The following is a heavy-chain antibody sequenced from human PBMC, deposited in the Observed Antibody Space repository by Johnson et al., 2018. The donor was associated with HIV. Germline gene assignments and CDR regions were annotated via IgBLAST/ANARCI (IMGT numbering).Heavy chain of an antibody. J-gene: IGHJ3*02. V-gene: IGHV3-9*01. CDR3: AKGRLGVAFDI. CDR2: ICWNGLTI. D-gene: IGHD3-16*01. Sequence: EVQLVESGGGLVQPGGSLRLSCAASGFSFDDYAMHWVRQVPGMGLVWVAGICWNGLTIGYVDSVKGRFTISRDNSKNTLYLQMNSLRAEDTAVYYCAKGRLGVAFDIWGRGTMVTVSS. CDR1: GFSFDDYA.